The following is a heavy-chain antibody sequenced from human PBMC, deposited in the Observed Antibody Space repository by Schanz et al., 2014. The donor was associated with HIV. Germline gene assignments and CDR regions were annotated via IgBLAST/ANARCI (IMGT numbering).Heavy chain of an antibody. CDR1: GFTFSNYG. V-gene: IGHV3-30*18. D-gene: IGHD3-22*01. CDR2: ISHNGNND. CDR3: AKDRNHYDSRYRGKGNYYYYYGMDV. J-gene: IGHJ6*02. Sequence: QVQLVESGGGVVQPGRSLRLSCAASGFTFSNYGMHWVRQVPGKGLEWVAVISHNGNNDYYAESVKGRVTISRDNSKNTLYLQMKSLRPEDTAVYYCAKDRNHYDSRYRGKGNYYYYYGMDVWGQGTTVTVSS.